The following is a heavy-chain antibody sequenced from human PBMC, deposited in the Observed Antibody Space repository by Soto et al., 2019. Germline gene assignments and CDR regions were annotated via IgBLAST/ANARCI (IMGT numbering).Heavy chain of an antibody. J-gene: IGHJ5*02. Sequence: ASVKVSCKASGYTFTSYAISWVRQAPGQGLEWMGWISANNGNTNYAQKLQGRVTMTTDTSTGTAYMELRSLRSDATAVYYCARVPNDSMSWFDPWGQGTLVTVSS. CDR3: ARVPNDSMSWFDP. V-gene: IGHV1-18*01. D-gene: IGHD3-22*01. CDR1: GYTFTSYA. CDR2: ISANNGNT.